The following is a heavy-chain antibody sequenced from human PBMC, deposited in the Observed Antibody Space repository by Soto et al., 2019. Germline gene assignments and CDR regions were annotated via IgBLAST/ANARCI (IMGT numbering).Heavy chain of an antibody. J-gene: IGHJ4*02. CDR2: IYRNGST. D-gene: IGHD1-26*01. CDR3: ASRDPGISVDY. CDR1: GGSFTSNNW. Sequence: SETLSLTCAVSGGSFTSNNWWSWVRQPPGQGMEWLGEIYRNGSTNNNPSLKSRVTISLDKSENKFSLKVTSLTAADTAVYYCASRDPGISVDYWGQGTLVTVSS. V-gene: IGHV4-4*02.